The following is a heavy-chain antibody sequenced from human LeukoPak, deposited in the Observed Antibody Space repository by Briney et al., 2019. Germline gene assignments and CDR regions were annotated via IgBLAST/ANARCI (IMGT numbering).Heavy chain of an antibody. D-gene: IGHD2-2*02. Sequence: PSETLSLTCTVSGYSISSGYYWGWIRPPPGKGLEWIGSIYHSGSTYYNPSLKSRVTISVETSKNQFSLKLSSVTAADTAVYYCARIYASQDYYYMDVWGKGTTVTVCS. CDR3: ARIYASQDYYYMDV. J-gene: IGHJ6*03. CDR1: GYSISSGYY. CDR2: IYHSGST. V-gene: IGHV4-38-2*02.